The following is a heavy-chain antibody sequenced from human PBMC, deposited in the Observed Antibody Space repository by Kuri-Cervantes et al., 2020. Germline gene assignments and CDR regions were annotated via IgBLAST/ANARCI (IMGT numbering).Heavy chain of an antibody. CDR1: GYTFTSYC. Sequence: ASVKDSCKASGYTFTSYCMHWVRQAPAQGLEWMGIIIPSRGSTSYAQKFQGRVTITRDTSTSTVYMKLTGLGSDDAAVYYCARVSPLDYYWVDYWGQGALVTVSS. D-gene: IGHD1-26*01. CDR3: ARVSPLDYYWVDY. CDR2: IIPSRGST. V-gene: IGHV1-46*01. J-gene: IGHJ4*02.